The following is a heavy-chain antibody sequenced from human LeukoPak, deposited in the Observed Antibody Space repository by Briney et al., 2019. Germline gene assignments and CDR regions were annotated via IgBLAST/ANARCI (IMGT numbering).Heavy chain of an antibody. CDR3: ARVTYYYDSSAGRGAFDI. CDR2: IGTAGDT. V-gene: IGHV3-13*04. Sequence: GGSLRLSCAASGFTFSSYDMHWVRQATGKGLEWVSAIGTAGDTYYPGSVKGRFTISRENAKNSLYLQMNSLRAGDTAVYYCARVTYYYDSSAGRGAFDIWGQGTMVTVSS. D-gene: IGHD3-22*01. J-gene: IGHJ3*02. CDR1: GFTFSSYD.